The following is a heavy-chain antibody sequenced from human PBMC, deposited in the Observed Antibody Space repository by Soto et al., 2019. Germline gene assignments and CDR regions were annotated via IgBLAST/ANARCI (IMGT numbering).Heavy chain of an antibody. CDR2: IIPIFGTA. CDR3: ARERGYYYGSGSYRLFDY. D-gene: IGHD3-10*01. Sequence: QVQLVQSGAEVKKPGSSVKVSCKASGGTFSSYAISWVRQAPGQGLEWMGGIIPIFGTANYAQKFQGRVTITADESTSTDYMELSSLRSEDTAVYYCARERGYYYGSGSYRLFDYWGQGTLVTVSS. J-gene: IGHJ4*02. CDR1: GGTFSSYA. V-gene: IGHV1-69*01.